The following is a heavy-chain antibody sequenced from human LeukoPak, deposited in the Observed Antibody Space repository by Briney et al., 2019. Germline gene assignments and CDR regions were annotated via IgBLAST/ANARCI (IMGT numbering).Heavy chain of an antibody. CDR3: AKDRGDYGWDLGYCSSTSCCPYYYYYMDV. D-gene: IGHD2-2*01. J-gene: IGHJ6*03. CDR2: IKYDASDE. Sequence: PGGSLRLSCAASGFTFSDYYMSWIRQTPGKGLEWVGLIKYDASDEYYADSVKGRFTISRDDSRNTLYLQMTSLRAEDTAVYYCAKDRGDYGWDLGYCSSTSCCPYYYYYMDVWGKGTTVTVSS. V-gene: IGHV3-30*02. CDR1: GFTFSDYY.